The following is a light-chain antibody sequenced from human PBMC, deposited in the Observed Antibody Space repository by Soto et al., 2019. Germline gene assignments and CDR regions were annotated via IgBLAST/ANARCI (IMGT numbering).Light chain of an antibody. J-gene: IGKJ1*01. CDR3: QHYKSYSSTWT. CDR2: KAS. Sequence: DIQMTQSPSTLSASVGDRVTITCRASQSINIWLAWYQQKSGKAPKLLIYKASSLESGVPSRFSGNGSGTEFTLTINSLQPDDFATYYCQHYKSYSSTWTFGHGTKVEIK. CDR1: QSINIW. V-gene: IGKV1-5*03.